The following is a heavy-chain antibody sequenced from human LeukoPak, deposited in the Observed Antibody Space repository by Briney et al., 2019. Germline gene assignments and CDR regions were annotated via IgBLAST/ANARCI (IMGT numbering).Heavy chain of an antibody. CDR2: FDPEDGET. CDR1: GYTLTELS. D-gene: IGHD3-16*01. CDR3: ARDWGTERVIADN. Sequence: ASVKVSCKVSGYTLTELSMHWVRQTPGKGLEWMGGFDPEDGETIYAQKFQDRFTMTTDASTSTAYMELRNLRSDDSAIYYCARDWGTERVIADNWGQGTLVTVSS. V-gene: IGHV1-24*01. J-gene: IGHJ4*02.